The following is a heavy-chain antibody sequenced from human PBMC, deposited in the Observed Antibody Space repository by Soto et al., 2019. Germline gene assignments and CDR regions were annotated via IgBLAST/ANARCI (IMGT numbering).Heavy chain of an antibody. CDR1: GFSLTTSGVG. Sequence: QITLNESGPTVVRPTETLTLTCRFSGFSLTTSGVGVGWIRQSPGKAPEWLALIYWDDDKRYSASLKSRLTITKDTSKNQVVLTVSDLDQTETDTYYCAHRVLRTVFGLVTTTAIYFDFWGQGTPVAVSS. V-gene: IGHV2-5*02. CDR3: AHRVLRTVFGLVTTTAIYFDF. D-gene: IGHD3-3*01. J-gene: IGHJ4*02. CDR2: IYWDDDK.